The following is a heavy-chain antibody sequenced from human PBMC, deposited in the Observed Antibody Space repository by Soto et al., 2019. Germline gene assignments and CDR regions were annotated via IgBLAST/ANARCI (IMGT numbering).Heavy chain of an antibody. Sequence: EVQLVESGGGLVQPWGSLRLSCAVSGFTFSSFWMHWVRQAPGEGLVWVSRINTDGSSTSYADSVKGRFTISRDNAKNTLYLQMNSLRVEDTAMYYCAKRGVDTFGLSYWGQGTLVTVSS. J-gene: IGHJ4*02. CDR3: AKRGVDTFGLSY. D-gene: IGHD3-10*01. CDR2: INTDGSST. CDR1: GFTFSSFW. V-gene: IGHV3-74*01.